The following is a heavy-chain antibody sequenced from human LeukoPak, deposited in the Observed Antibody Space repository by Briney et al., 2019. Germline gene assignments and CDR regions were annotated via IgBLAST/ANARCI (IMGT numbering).Heavy chain of an antibody. V-gene: IGHV1-18*01. CDR1: GYTFTSYG. D-gene: IGHD4-11*01. CDR2: ISAYNGNT. J-gene: IGHJ6*02. Sequence: ASVKVSCKASGYTFTSYGISWVRQAPGQGLEWMGWISAYNGNTNYAQKLQGRVTMTTDTSTSTAYMELRSLRSDDTAVYYCARDQGDYSSQFYYYGMDVWGQGTTVTVSS. CDR3: ARDQGDYSSQFYYYGMDV.